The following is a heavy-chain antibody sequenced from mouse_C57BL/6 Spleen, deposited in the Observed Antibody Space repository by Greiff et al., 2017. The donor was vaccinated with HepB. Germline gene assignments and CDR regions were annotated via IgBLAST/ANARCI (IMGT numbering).Heavy chain of an antibody. J-gene: IGHJ2*01. D-gene: IGHD1-1*01. CDR1: GFTFSSYA. CDR3: ARDHTTVVADY. V-gene: IGHV5-4*01. Sequence: EVMLVESGGGLVKPGGSLKLSCAASGFTFSSYAMSWVRQTPEKRLEWVATISDGGSYTYYPDNVKGRFTISRDNAKNNLYLQMSHLKSEDTAMYYCARDHTTVVADYWGQGTTLTVSS. CDR2: ISDGGSYT.